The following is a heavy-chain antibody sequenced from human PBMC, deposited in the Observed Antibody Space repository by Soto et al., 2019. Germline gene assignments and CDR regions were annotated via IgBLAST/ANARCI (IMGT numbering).Heavy chain of an antibody. CDR2: IIPIFGTA. CDR1: GYTFTNYY. V-gene: IGHV1-69*13. D-gene: IGHD1-20*01. Sequence: SVKVSCKASGYTFTNYYIHWVRQAPGQGLEWMGGIIPIFGTANYAQKFQGRVTITADESTSTAYMELSSLRSEDTAVYYCARDLNNWNDGGGGTYWG. J-gene: IGHJ4*01. CDR3: ARDLNNWNDGGGGTY.